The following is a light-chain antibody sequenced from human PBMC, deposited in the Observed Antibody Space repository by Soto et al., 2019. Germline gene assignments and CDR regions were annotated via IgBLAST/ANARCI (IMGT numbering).Light chain of an antibody. J-gene: IGKJ3*01. CDR2: DAS. V-gene: IGKV3-11*01. CDR3: QQRSNWPPFT. Sequence: EIVLTQSPATLSLSPGERATLSCRASQSVSSYLAWYQQKPGQAPRLLIYDASNRATGIPARFSGSGSGTDFTLTISSLEPXDXXXXYCQQRSNWPPFTFGPGTKVXIK. CDR1: QSVSSY.